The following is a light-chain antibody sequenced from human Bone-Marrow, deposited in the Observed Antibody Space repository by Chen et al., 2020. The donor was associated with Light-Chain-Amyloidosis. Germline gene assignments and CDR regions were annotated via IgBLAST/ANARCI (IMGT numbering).Light chain of an antibody. V-gene: IGLV3-21*02. Sequence: SYVLTQPSSVSVAPGQTATIACGGTNIGSTSVHWYQQTPGQAPLLVGYDDSDRPSGNPERLAGTKSGNTATLTISRVEAGDEADYYCQVWDRSSDRPVFGGGTKLTVL. CDR2: DDS. J-gene: IGLJ3*02. CDR1: NIGSTS. CDR3: QVWDRSSDRPV.